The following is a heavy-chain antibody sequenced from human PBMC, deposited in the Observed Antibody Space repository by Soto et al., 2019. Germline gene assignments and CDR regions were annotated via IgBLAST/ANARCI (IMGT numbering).Heavy chain of an antibody. V-gene: IGHV3-21*01. D-gene: IGHD5-12*01. CDR2: ISSRSDI. Sequence: GGSLRLSCVGYGFTFSTYSINWVRQAPGMGLEWVSSISSRSDIYYADSVKGRFTISRDNAKNSVSLQMNSLRAEDTAVYYCARRPTSPYYYGMDVWGQGTTVTVSS. CDR3: ARRPTSPYYYGMDV. J-gene: IGHJ6*02. CDR1: GFTFSTYS.